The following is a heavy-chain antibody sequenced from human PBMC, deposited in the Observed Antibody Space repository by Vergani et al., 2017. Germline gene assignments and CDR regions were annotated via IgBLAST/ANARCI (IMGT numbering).Heavy chain of an antibody. CDR3: AKGRTTTVVTGDY. J-gene: IGHJ4*02. CDR1: GFPFRSYA. CDR2: ISVRGGST. D-gene: IGHD4-23*01. V-gene: IGHV3-23*04. Sequence: VQLVESGGGVVQPGGSLRLSCAASGFPFRSYAMSWVRQAPGKGLESVSAISVRGGSTYYADSVQGRFTICRDNSKNTLYLQRNSLRAEDTAVYYCAKGRTTTVVTGDYWGQGTLVTVSS.